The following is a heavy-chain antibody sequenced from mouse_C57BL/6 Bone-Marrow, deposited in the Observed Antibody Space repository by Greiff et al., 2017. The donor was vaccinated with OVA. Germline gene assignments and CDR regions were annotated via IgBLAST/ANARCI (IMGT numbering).Heavy chain of an antibody. D-gene: IGHD2-3*01. J-gene: IGHJ2*01. CDR1: GYTFTDYY. Sequence: VQLQQSGPVLVKPGASVKMSCKASGYTFTDYYMNWVKQSHGKSLEWIGVINPYNGGTSYNQKFKGKATLTVDKSSSTAYMELNSLTSEDSAVYYCARDVDGYYVDYWGQGTTLTVSS. CDR2: INPYNGGT. V-gene: IGHV1-19*01. CDR3: ARDVDGYYVDY.